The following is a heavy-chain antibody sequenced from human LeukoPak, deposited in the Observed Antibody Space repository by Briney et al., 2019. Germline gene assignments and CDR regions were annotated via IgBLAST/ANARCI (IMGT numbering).Heavy chain of an antibody. V-gene: IGHV1-18*01. D-gene: IGHD3-22*01. Sequence: EASVKVSCKPSGYTFNTYGITWVRQAPGQGLEWMGWISPYNGNTNYAQKFQGRVTLTTDTSTSTAYMELRSLRSDDTAVYYCARGPHERSGYPDDWGQGTLVTVSS. CDR1: GYTFNTYG. CDR3: ARGPHERSGYPDD. CDR2: ISPYNGNT. J-gene: IGHJ4*02.